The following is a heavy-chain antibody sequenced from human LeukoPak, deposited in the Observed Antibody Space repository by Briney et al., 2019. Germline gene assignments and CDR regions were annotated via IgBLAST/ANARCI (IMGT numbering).Heavy chain of an antibody. CDR2: ISSNSSSI. CDR3: ARAAAGSRYFDY. J-gene: IGHJ4*02. D-gene: IGHD6-13*01. V-gene: IGHV3-48*01. Sequence: GGSLRLSCVASGFTFSSYTMNWVRQAPGKGLAWVSYISSNSSSIYYADSVKGRFTISRDNSKNTLYLQMNSLRAEDTAVYYCARAAAGSRYFDYWGQGTLVTVSS. CDR1: GFTFSSYT.